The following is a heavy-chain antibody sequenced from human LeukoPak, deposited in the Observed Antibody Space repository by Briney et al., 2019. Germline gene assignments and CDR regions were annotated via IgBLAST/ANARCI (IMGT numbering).Heavy chain of an antibody. CDR2: ISSSGTYI. D-gene: IGHD4-17*01. J-gene: IGHJ4*02. CDR3: ARDQYGEAVDY. CDR1: GFTFSSYS. Sequence: NHGGSLRLSCAASGFTFSSYSMNWVRQAPGKGLEWVSSISSSGTYIYYADSVKGRFTISRDNAKNSLYLQMNSLRAEDTAVYYCARDQYGEAVDYWGQGALVTVSS. V-gene: IGHV3-21*06.